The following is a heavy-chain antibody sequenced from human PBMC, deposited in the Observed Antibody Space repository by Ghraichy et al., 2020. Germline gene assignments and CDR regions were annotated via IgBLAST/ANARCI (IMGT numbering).Heavy chain of an antibody. J-gene: IGHJ4*02. CDR1: GGSFSGYY. Sequence: SETLSLTCAVYGGSFSGYYWSWIRQPPGKGLEWIGEINHSGSTNYNPSLKSRVTISVDTSKNQFSLKLSSVTAADTAVYYCASRDYGGNLPRDYWGQGTLVTVSS. V-gene: IGHV4-34*01. CDR2: INHSGST. D-gene: IGHD4-23*01. CDR3: ASRDYGGNLPRDY.